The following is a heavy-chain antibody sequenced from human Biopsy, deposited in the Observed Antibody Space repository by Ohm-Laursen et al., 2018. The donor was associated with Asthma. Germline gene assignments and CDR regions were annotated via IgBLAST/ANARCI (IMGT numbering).Heavy chain of an antibody. J-gene: IGHJ4*02. V-gene: IGHV3-9*01. CDR2: ISWNSATI. Sequence: RSLRFSCAASGFKFDEYTMHWVRQAPGKGLEWVSGISWNSATIGYADSVEGRFTISRDNAKNSVFLHMDSLRPEDTAFYYCAKVRSDWVITESFDYWGQGVLVTVSS. D-gene: IGHD3-22*01. CDR1: GFKFDEYT. CDR3: AKVRSDWVITESFDY.